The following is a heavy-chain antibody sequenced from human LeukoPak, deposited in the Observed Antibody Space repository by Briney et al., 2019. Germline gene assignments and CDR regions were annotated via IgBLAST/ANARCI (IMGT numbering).Heavy chain of an antibody. D-gene: IGHD1-7*01. J-gene: IGHJ3*02. V-gene: IGHV1-8*01. CDR1: GYTFTSYD. CDR2: MNPNSGNT. Sequence: ASVKVSCKASGYTFTSYDINWMRQATGQGLEWMGWMNPNSGNTGYAQKFQGRVTMTRNTSISTAYVELSSLRSEDTAVYYCARLREELPGAFDIWGQGTMVTVSS. CDR3: ARLREELPGAFDI.